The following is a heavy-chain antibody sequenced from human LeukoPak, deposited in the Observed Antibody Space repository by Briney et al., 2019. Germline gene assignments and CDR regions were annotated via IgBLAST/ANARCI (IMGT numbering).Heavy chain of an antibody. CDR1: GYTLTELS. CDR3: ATGYSSSWYIDY. V-gene: IGHV1-24*01. Sequence: ASMKVSCKVSGYTLTELSMHWVRQAPGKGLEWMGGFDPEDGETIYAQKFQGRVTMTEDTSTDTAYMELSSLRSEDTAVYYCATGYSSSWYIDYWGQGTLVTVSS. J-gene: IGHJ4*02. CDR2: FDPEDGET. D-gene: IGHD6-13*01.